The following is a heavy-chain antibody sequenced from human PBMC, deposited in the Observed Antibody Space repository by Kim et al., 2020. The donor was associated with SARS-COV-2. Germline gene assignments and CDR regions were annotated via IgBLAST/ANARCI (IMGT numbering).Heavy chain of an antibody. D-gene: IGHD3-9*01. CDR2: INHSGST. Sequence: SETLSLTCAVYGGSFSGYYWSWIRQPPGKGLEWIGEINHSGSTNYNPSLKSRVTISVDTSKNQFSLKLSSVTAADTAVYYCARGRARDYDILTGYHRKHIAFDPWGQGTLVTVSS. V-gene: IGHV4-34*01. CDR3: ARGRARDYDILTGYHRKHIAFDP. CDR1: GGSFSGYY. J-gene: IGHJ5*02.